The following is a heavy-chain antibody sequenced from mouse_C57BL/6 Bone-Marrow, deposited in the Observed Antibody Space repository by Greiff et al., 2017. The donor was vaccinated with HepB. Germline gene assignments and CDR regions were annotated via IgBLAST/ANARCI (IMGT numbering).Heavy chain of an antibody. CDR2: INPNNGGT. J-gene: IGHJ2*01. D-gene: IGHD1-1*01. CDR1: GYTFTDYN. Sequence: VQLQQSGPELVKPGASVRIPCKASGYTFTDYNMDWVKQSHGKSLEWIGDINPNNGGTIYSQKFKGKATLTVDKSSSTAYMELRSLTSEDTAVYYCARGDYGSLDYWGQGTTLTVSS. CDR3: ARGDYGSLDY. V-gene: IGHV1-18*01.